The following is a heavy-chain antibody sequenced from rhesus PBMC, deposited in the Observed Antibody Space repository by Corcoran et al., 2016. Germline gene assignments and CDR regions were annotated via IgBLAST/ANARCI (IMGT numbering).Heavy chain of an antibody. V-gene: IGHV4S10*01. CDR1: GGSISDSYR. D-gene: IGHD1-44*02. CDR2: IYGSITRT. CDR3: ASGSGSYTHFEF. Sequence: QVQLQESGPGVVKPSETLSLTCAVSGGSISDSYRWSWIRQPPGKGMEWIGYIYGSITRTNYNPSLNSRVTIYKDTSKNQCSLKLSSVTAADTAVYYCASGSGSYTHFEFWGQGALVTVSS. J-gene: IGHJ1*01.